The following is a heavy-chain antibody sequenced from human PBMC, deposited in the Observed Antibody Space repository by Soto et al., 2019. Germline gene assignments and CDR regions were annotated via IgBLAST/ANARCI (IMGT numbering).Heavy chain of an antibody. Sequence: VKVSCKASGGTFSSYAISWVRQAPGQGLEWMGGIIPIFGTANYAQKFQGRVTITADKSTSTAYMELSSLRSEDTAVYYCALSLLWFGELSGFDYWGQGTLVTVSS. CDR3: ALSLLWFGELSGFDY. D-gene: IGHD3-10*01. CDR2: IIPIFGTA. J-gene: IGHJ4*02. CDR1: GGTFSSYA. V-gene: IGHV1-69*06.